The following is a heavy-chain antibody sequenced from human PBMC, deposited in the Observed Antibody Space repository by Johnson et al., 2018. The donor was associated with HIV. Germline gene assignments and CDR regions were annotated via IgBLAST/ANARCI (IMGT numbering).Heavy chain of an antibody. J-gene: IGHJ3*02. CDR1: GFTFSSYA. CDR2: IKSKTDGGTT. D-gene: IGHD6-19*01. CDR3: TTARNRLWSSSGWTGFWAFDM. Sequence: QLVESGGGVVQPGRSLRLSCAASGFTFSSYAMHWVRQAPGKGLEWVGRIKSKTDGGTTDYAAPVKGRFTISRDDSKNTLYLQMNSLKTEDTAVYYCTTARNRLWSSSGWTGFWAFDMWGQGTMVTVSA. V-gene: IGHV3-15*01.